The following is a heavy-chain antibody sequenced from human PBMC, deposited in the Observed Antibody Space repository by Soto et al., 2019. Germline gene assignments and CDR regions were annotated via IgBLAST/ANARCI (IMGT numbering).Heavy chain of an antibody. V-gene: IGHV3-11*06. CDR1: GFSVGDNY. Sequence: QVQLVESGGGLVEPGGSLRLSCAASGFSVGDNYMTWIRQAPGKGLEWLSYSSSSGGYTNYADSVKGRFTISRDNAKNTLYLQMDSLRAEDTAVYFCARSSGRRHVFKFDDGLDVGGQGTTVTVSS. J-gene: IGHJ6*02. D-gene: IGHD3-10*01. CDR3: ARSSGRRHVFKFDDGLDV. CDR2: SSSSGGYT.